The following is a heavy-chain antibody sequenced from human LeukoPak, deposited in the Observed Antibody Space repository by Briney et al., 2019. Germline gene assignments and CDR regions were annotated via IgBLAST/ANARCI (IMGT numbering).Heavy chain of an antibody. CDR2: LSGSSSYI. Sequence: GGSLRLSCAASGFTFSTSTMSWVRQAPGKGLEWVSSLSGSSSYIYYADSVKGRFTISRENAKKSLYLQMDSLRAEDTAIYFCATEWALAQNWGQGTLVTVSS. CDR3: ATEWALAQN. V-gene: IGHV3-21*01. D-gene: IGHD1-26*01. CDR1: GFTFSTST. J-gene: IGHJ4*02.